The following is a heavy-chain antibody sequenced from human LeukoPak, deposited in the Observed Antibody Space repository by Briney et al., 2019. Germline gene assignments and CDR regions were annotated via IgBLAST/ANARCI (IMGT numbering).Heavy chain of an antibody. Sequence: SETLSLTCTVSGGSISSSSYYWGWIRPPPGKGLEWIGSIYYSGSTYYNPSLKSRVTISVDTSKNQFSLKLSSVTAADTAVYYCARLLPRSGFDYWGQGTLVTVSS. V-gene: IGHV4-39*01. D-gene: IGHD2-15*01. CDR2: IYYSGST. J-gene: IGHJ4*02. CDR3: ARLLPRSGFDY. CDR1: GGSISSSSYY.